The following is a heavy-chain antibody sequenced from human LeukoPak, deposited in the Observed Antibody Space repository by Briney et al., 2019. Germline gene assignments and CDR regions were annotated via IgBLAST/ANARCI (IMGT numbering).Heavy chain of an antibody. CDR1: GFTFSSYS. CDR2: ISSSSTI. V-gene: IGHV3-48*01. D-gene: IGHD5-12*01. CDR3: ARGPGYGHYFDY. Sequence: GGSLRLSCAASGFTFSSYSMNWVRQAPGKGLEWVSHISSSSTIYYADSVKGRFTISRDNAKNSLYLQMNSLRAEDTAVYYCARGPGYGHYFDYWGQGALVTVSS. J-gene: IGHJ4*02.